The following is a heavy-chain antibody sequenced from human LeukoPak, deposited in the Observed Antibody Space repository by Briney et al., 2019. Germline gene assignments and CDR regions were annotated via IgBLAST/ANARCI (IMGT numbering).Heavy chain of an antibody. D-gene: IGHD2-15*01. Sequence: GGSLRLSCAASGFTFSTYGMSWVRRAPGKGLEWVSYISSSTTTIQYADSVKGRFTISRDNAKNSVFLHMNSLRVEDTDVYYCARDGVALHWGQGTLVTVSS. CDR2: ISSSTTTI. V-gene: IGHV3-48*01. J-gene: IGHJ4*02. CDR1: GFTFSTYG. CDR3: ARDGVALH.